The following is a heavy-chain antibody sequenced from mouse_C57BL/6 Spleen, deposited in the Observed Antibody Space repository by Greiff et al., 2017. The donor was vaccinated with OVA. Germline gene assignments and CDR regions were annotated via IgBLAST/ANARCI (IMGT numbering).Heavy chain of an antibody. D-gene: IGHD1-1*01. Sequence: EVKLMESEGGLVQPGSSMKLSCTASGFTFSDYYMAWVRQVPEKGLEWVANINYDGSSTYYLDSLKSRFIISSANAKNILYLQMSSLKSEDTATYYCARDQGGPLRGYFDVWGTGTTVTVSS. V-gene: IGHV5-16*01. CDR2: INYDGSST. CDR3: ARDQGGPLRGYFDV. CDR1: GFTFSDYY. J-gene: IGHJ1*03.